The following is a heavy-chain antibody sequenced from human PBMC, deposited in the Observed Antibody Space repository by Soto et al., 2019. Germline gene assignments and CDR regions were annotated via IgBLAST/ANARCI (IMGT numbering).Heavy chain of an antibody. J-gene: IGHJ5*02. V-gene: IGHV5-51*01. CDR3: ARHGGFGNSDRWFEP. D-gene: IGHD3-10*01. CDR1: GYTFTSYW. Sequence: GESLKISCKGSGYTFTSYWIGWVRQMPGKGLEWMGIVYPGDSDTRYSPSFQGQVTISADKSISTAYLQWSSLKASDTAMYYCARHGGFGNSDRWFEPWGQGTQVNVSS. CDR2: VYPGDSDT.